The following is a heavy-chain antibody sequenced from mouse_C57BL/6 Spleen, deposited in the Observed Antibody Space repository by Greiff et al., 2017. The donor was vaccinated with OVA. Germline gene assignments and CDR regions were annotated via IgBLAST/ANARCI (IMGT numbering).Heavy chain of an antibody. J-gene: IGHJ3*01. D-gene: IGHD1-1*01. CDR1: GYTFTSYW. Sequence: QVQLQQPGAELVRPGSSVKLSCKASGYTFTSYWMDWVKQRPGQGLEWIGNIYPSDGETHYNQKFKDKATLTVDKSSSTAYMQLSSLTSEDSAVYYCARDDYGSAWFAYWGQGTLVTVSA. CDR2: IYPSDGET. CDR3: ARDDYGSAWFAY. V-gene: IGHV1-61*01.